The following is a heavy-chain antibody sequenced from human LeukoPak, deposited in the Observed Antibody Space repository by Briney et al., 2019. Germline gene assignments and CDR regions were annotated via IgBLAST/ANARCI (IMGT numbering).Heavy chain of an antibody. V-gene: IGHV4-39*01. CDR1: GGSISSSSYY. Sequence: SETLSLTCTVSGGSISSSSYYWGWIRQPPGKGLEWIGSIYYSGSTYYNPSLKSRVTISVDTSKNQFSLKLRSVTAADTAVYYCARHGGPYYFDYWGQGTLVTVSS. CDR2: IYYSGST. CDR3: ARHGGPYYFDY. D-gene: IGHD3-16*01. J-gene: IGHJ4*02.